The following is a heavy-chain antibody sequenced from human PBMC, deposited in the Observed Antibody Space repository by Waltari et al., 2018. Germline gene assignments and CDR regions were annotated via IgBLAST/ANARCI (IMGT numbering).Heavy chain of an antibody. Sequence: QVQLQQWGAGLLKPSETLSLTCAVYGGSFSGYYWSWIRQPPGKGLDWIGEINHSGSTNYNPSLKSRVTISVDTSKNQFSLKLSSVTAADTAVYYCAREDSTGWYYYYYGMDVWGQGTTVTVSS. CDR3: AREDSTGWYYYYYGMDV. V-gene: IGHV4-34*01. CDR2: INHSGST. D-gene: IGHD6-25*01. CDR1: GGSFSGYY. J-gene: IGHJ6*02.